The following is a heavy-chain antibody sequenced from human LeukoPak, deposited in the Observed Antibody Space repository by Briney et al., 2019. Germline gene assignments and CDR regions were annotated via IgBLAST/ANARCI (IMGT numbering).Heavy chain of an antibody. V-gene: IGHV3-30*18. Sequence: GGSLRLSCGASGITFSSYGMHWVRQAPGKGLEWVASVSSDGSNKYYADSVKGRITISRDNSKNTLYLQMNSLRIEDTAVYYCAKGGEVSSWYKRLKQYFDYWGQGTLVTVSS. CDR2: VSSDGSNK. D-gene: IGHD6-13*01. CDR3: AKGGEVSSWYKRLKQYFDY. J-gene: IGHJ4*02. CDR1: GITFSSYG.